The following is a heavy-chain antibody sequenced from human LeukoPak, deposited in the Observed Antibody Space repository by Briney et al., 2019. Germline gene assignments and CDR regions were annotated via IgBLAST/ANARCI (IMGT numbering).Heavy chain of an antibody. V-gene: IGHV1-2*02. D-gene: IGHD3-22*01. CDR2: INPNSGGT. CDR3: AREVDYYDSSDYFPLGY. Sequence: ASVKVSCKASGYTFTGHYMHWVRQAPGLGLEWMGWINPNSGGTNYAQKFQGRVTMTRDTSITTAYMELSRLKSDDTAVYYCAREVDYYDSSDYFPLGYWGRGTLVTVSS. J-gene: IGHJ4*02. CDR1: GYTFTGHY.